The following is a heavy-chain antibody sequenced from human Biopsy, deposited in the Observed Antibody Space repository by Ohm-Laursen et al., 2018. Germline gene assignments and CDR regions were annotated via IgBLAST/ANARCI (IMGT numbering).Heavy chain of an antibody. Sequence: GTLSLTCTVSGGSFTGHYWTWIRQPPGKGLEWIGHISHTGYTSYKSSLKSRVTISLDTSRKHFSLRLKSLAAADTAVYYCARGSNEYGGLYFPHWGQGTLVTVSS. D-gene: IGHD4-23*01. CDR3: ARGSNEYGGLYFPH. V-gene: IGHV4-59*11. CDR1: GGSFTGHY. J-gene: IGHJ1*01. CDR2: ISHTGYT.